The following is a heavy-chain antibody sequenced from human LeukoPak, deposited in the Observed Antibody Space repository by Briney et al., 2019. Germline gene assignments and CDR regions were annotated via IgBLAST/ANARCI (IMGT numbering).Heavy chain of an antibody. J-gene: IGHJ4*02. D-gene: IGHD3-16*02. CDR2: ITSGGDYM. CDR1: GFTFGGYT. Sequence: PGGSLRLSCAASGFTFGGYTMSWVRQAPGKGLQWVSTITSGGDYMYYADPVKGRFTISRDDSKNSLYLHMNSLRAEDTAVYYCASVSIFGVVIANDYWGQGTVVTVSS. CDR3: ASVSIFGVVIANDY. V-gene: IGHV3-21*01.